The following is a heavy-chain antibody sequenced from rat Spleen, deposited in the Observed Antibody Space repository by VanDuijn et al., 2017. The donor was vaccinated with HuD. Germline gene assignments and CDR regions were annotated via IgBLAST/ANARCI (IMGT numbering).Heavy chain of an antibody. V-gene: IGHV2-47*01. CDR2: IWSNGGT. CDR1: GLSLTSNS. CDR3: TRGGITTGDY. J-gene: IGHJ2*01. Sequence: QVQLKESGPGLVQPSQTLSLTCTVSGLSLTSNSVSWIRQPPGKGLEWMAVIWSNGGTDYNSTTKSRLSISRDTSKSQVFLKINSLQTEGTAIYYCTRGGITTGDYWGQGVMVTVSS. D-gene: IGHD1-4*01.